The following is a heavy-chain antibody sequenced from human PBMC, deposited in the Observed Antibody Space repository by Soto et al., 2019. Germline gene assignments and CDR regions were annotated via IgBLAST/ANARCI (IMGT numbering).Heavy chain of an antibody. CDR3: ARKLRLRDYYYGIAAAGTFDY. V-gene: IGHV6-1*01. J-gene: IGHJ4*02. D-gene: IGHD6-13*01. CDR2: TYYRSKWYN. Sequence: SQTLSLTCAISGDSVSSNSAAWNWIRQSPSRGLEWLGRTYYRSKWYNDYAVSVKSRITINPDTSKNQFSLQLNSVTPEDTAVYYCARKLRLRDYYYGIAAAGTFDYWGQGTLVTVSS. CDR1: GDSVSSNSAA.